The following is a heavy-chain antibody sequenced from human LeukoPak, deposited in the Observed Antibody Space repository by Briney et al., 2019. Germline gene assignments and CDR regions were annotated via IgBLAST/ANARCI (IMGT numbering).Heavy chain of an antibody. Sequence: SETLSLTCTVSGGSISSYYWSWIRQPPGKGLEWIGRIYYSGSTNYNPSLKSRVTISVDTSKNQFSLKLTSVTAADTAVYYCARVSGSYWYWGQGTLVTVSS. J-gene: IGHJ4*02. CDR3: ARVSGSYWY. D-gene: IGHD1-26*01. CDR2: IYYSGST. CDR1: GGSISSYY. V-gene: IGHV4-59*01.